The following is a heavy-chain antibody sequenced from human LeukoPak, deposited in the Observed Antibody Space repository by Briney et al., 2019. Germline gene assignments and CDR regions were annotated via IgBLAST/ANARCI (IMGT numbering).Heavy chain of an antibody. J-gene: IGHJ4*02. V-gene: IGHV4-4*07. CDR2: IYTSGST. Sequence: SETLSLTCTVSGGSISSYYWSWIRQPAGKGLEWIGRIYTSGSTNYNPSLKSRVTMSVDTSRNQFSLKLSSATAADTAVYYCARGGGSGSYSLFDYWGQGTLVTVSS. CDR1: GGSISSYY. CDR3: ARGGGSGSYSLFDY. D-gene: IGHD3-10*01.